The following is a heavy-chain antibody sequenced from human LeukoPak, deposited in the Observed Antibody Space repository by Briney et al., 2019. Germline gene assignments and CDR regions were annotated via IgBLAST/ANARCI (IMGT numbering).Heavy chain of an antibody. CDR3: GKDKYHDSSGTFDY. J-gene: IGHJ4*02. Sequence: GGSLRLSCAASGFIFSSYGMSWVRQAPGKGLEWDSRISGSGGGTHYADSVKGRFTISRDNSKNTLYLQMNSLRAEDTAVYYCGKDKYHDSSGTFDYWGQGTLVTVSS. CDR1: GFIFSSYG. D-gene: IGHD3-22*01. V-gene: IGHV3-23*01. CDR2: ISGSGGGT.